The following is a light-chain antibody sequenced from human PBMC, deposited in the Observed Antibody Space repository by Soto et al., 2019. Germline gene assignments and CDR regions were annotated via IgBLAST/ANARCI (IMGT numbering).Light chain of an antibody. CDR1: QSVSSSY. Sequence: EIVLTQSPDTLSLSPGERATLSCRASQSVSSSYLAWYQHKPGQAPRLLIYGASSRATDIPDRFSGSGSGTEFTLTISRLEPEDFAVYYCQQYGNLPRTFGQGTKVDIK. CDR2: GAS. V-gene: IGKV3-20*01. J-gene: IGKJ1*01. CDR3: QQYGNLPRT.